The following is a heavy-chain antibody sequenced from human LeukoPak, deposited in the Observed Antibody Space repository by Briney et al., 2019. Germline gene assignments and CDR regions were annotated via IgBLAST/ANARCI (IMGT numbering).Heavy chain of an antibody. CDR2: IKTKTEDGAT. CDR1: GFTFSNAR. D-gene: IGHD1-26*01. V-gene: IGHV3-15*01. Sequence: GGSLRLSCAASGFTFSNARMNWFRQAPGKGLEWVGRIKTKTEDGATDYSAPVKARFTISRDDSKTTLYLQMIGLKTEDTAIYYCTTYVGATAYWGQGTLVTVSS. CDR3: TTYVGATAY. J-gene: IGHJ4*02.